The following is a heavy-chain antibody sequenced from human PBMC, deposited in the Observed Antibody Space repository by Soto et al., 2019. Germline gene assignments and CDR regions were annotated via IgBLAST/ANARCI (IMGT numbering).Heavy chain of an antibody. CDR1: GGSVSSGSYY. CDR2: IYYSGST. CDR3: ARDRPDYGDYVRYFDY. D-gene: IGHD4-17*01. V-gene: IGHV4-61*01. Sequence: SETLSLTCTVSGGSVSSGSYYWSWIRQPPGKGLEWIGYIYYSGSTNYNPSLKSRVTISVDTSKNQFSLKLSSVTAADTAVYYCARDRPDYGDYVRYFDYWGQGTLVTVSS. J-gene: IGHJ4*02.